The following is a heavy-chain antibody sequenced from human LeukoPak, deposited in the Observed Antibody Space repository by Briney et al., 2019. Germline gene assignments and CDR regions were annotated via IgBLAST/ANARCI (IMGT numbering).Heavy chain of an antibody. CDR1: GYTFTGYY. V-gene: IGHV1-8*03. CDR2: MNPNSGNT. D-gene: IGHD3-22*01. CDR3: AREDYYDSGSNDY. J-gene: IGHJ4*02. Sequence: ASVKVSCKASGYTFTGYYMHWVRQAPGQGLEWMGWMNPNSGNTGYAQKFQGRVTITRNTSISTAYMELSSLRSEDTAVYYCAREDYYDSGSNDYWGQGTLVTVSS.